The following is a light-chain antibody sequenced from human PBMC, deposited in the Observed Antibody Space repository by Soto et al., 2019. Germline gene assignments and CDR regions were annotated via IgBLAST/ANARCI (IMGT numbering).Light chain of an antibody. CDR2: EVS. CDR1: RREVGGYNY. V-gene: IGLV2-14*01. Sequence: QSALTQPASVSGFPGQRITISGTGTRREVGGYNYVSWYQQHPGKAPKLMIYEVSNRPSGVSNRFSGSKSGNTASLTISGLQAEDEADYYCSSYTSSSTLVFGGGTKLTVL. CDR3: SSYTSSSTLV. J-gene: IGLJ2*01.